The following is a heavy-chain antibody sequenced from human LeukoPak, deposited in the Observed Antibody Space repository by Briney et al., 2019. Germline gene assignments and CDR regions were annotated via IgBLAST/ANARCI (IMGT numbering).Heavy chain of an antibody. J-gene: IGHJ6*03. V-gene: IGHV1-8*01. CDR3: ARDRHCSGGSCYGFYYYYMDV. D-gene: IGHD2-15*01. CDR2: MNPNSGNT. CDR1: GYTFTSYD. Sequence: ASVKVSCKASGYTFTSYDINWVRQATGQGLEWMGWMNPNSGNTGYAQKFQGRVTMTRNTSISTAYMELRSLRSDDTAVYYCARDRHCSGGSCYGFYYYYMDVWGKGTTVTISS.